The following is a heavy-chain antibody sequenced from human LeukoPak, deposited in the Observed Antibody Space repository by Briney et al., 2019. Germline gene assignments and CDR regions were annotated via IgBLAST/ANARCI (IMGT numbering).Heavy chain of an antibody. CDR3: AKTRGYNYGFPFDY. J-gene: IGHJ4*02. V-gene: IGHV3-23*01. CDR1: GFTFSTYA. D-gene: IGHD5-18*01. CDR2: VSAGGGTT. Sequence: GGSLRLSCAASGFTFSTYALSWVRQPPGKGLEWVSAVSAGGGTTYYADSVKDRFTISRDNSQDTLCLQMNSLRAEDTAIYYCAKTRGYNYGFPFDYWGQGTLVTVSS.